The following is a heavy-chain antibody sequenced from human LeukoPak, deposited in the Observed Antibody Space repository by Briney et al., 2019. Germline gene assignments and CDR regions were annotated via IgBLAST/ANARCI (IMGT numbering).Heavy chain of an antibody. Sequence: PSETLSLTCTVSNYSITSGYYWGWIRQPPGKGLEWIGSIYHSGTTYYNPSLKSRVTISVDTSKNQFSLNLSSVTAADTAVYYCARVSRGYDILYWGQGTQVTVSS. D-gene: IGHD3-9*01. CDR3: ARVSRGYDILY. CDR2: IYHSGTT. V-gene: IGHV4-38-2*02. CDR1: NYSITSGYY. J-gene: IGHJ4*02.